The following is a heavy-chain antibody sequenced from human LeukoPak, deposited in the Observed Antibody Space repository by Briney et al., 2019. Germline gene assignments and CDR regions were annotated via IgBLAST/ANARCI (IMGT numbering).Heavy chain of an antibody. CDR1: GFTFSSYA. Sequence: PGGSLRLSCAASGFTFSSYAMSWVRQAPGKGLEWVSAISGSGDSTYYADSVKGRFTISRDNSKNTLYLQMNSLRAEDTAVYYCAKNGFLEWLPPGRWGQGTLVTVSS. CDR3: AKNGFLEWLPPGR. D-gene: IGHD3-3*01. J-gene: IGHJ4*02. CDR2: ISGSGDST. V-gene: IGHV3-23*01.